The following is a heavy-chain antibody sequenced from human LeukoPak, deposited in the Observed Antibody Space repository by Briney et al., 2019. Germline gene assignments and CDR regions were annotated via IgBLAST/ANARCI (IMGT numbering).Heavy chain of an antibody. CDR1: GGSISSSNAY. J-gene: IGHJ4*02. D-gene: IGHD5-18*01. CDR2: IYYSKNT. CDR3: ASPRGFSYGYFDN. V-gene: IGHV4-39*01. Sequence: SETLSLTCTVSGGSISSSNAYWGWIRQPPGKGPEWIGSIYYSKNTYYNPSLKSRVTISADTSKNQFSLTLGSVSATDTAVYYCASPRGFSYGYFDNWGQGTLVTVSS.